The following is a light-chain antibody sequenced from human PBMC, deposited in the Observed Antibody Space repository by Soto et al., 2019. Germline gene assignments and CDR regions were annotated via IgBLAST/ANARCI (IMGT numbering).Light chain of an antibody. CDR3: RSYTSSSTLYV. CDR1: SSDIGGYNY. Sequence: VTQAVSVCGSRGKSTTIACAGTSSDIGGYNYVSWYQQHPGKAPKVMIYEVSNRPSGVSNRFSGSKSGNTASLTISGLQAEDEADYYCRSYTSSSTLYVFGSGTKVTV. V-gene: IGLV2-14*01. CDR2: EVS. J-gene: IGLJ1*01.